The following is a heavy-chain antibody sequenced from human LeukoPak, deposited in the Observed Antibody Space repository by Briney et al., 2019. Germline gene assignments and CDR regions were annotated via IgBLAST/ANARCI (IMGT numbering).Heavy chain of an antibody. V-gene: IGHV4-34*01. Sequence: SETLSLTCAVYGGSFSGYYWSWIRQPPGKGLVWIGEINHSGSTNYNPSLKSRVTISVDTSKNQFSLKLSSVTAADTAVYYCARGQYYDILTGYYHFDYWGQGTLVTVSS. CDR2: INHSGST. CDR1: GGSFSGYY. J-gene: IGHJ4*02. CDR3: ARGQYYDILTGYYHFDY. D-gene: IGHD3-9*01.